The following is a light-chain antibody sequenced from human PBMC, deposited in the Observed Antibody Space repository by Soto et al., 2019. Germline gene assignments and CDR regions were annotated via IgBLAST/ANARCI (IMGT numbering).Light chain of an antibody. V-gene: IGKV3-15*01. Sequence: EIAMTQSPATLSVSPGERATLSCRASQSVSSKLAWYQQKPGQAPRLLIYDASTRATGIPARFSGSGSGTEFTLTISRLEPEDFAVYYCQQYGSSPWTFGQGTKVDIK. CDR1: QSVSSK. CDR3: QQYGSSPWT. CDR2: DAS. J-gene: IGKJ1*01.